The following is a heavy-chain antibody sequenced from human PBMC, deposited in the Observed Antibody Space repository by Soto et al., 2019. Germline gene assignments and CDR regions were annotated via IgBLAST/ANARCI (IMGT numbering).Heavy chain of an antibody. CDR3: ARDAGTSGPYSRY. Sequence: QVQVVQSGAEVKKPGVTVKVSCKALGYTFYNYYMHWVRQAPGQGLEWMGMINPSGGGTEYAQKFQGRVTMTRDTSTSTFHMDLSSLRSEDTAVYYCARDAGTSGPYSRYWGQGTLVTVSS. CDR2: INPSGGGT. V-gene: IGHV1-46*02. CDR1: GYTFYNYY. D-gene: IGHD1-26*01. J-gene: IGHJ4*02.